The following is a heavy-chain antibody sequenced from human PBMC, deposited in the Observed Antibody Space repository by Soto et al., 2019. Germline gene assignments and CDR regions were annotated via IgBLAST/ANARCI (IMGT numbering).Heavy chain of an antibody. CDR3: ARRYCSGGSCSGGDAFDI. Sequence: ASVKVSCKASGGTFSSYAISWVRQAPGQGLEWMGGIIPIFGTANYAQKFQGRVTITADESTSTAYMELSSLRSEDTAVYYCARRYCSGGSCSGGDAFDIWGQGTMVTVSS. V-gene: IGHV1-69*13. CDR1: GGTFSSYA. D-gene: IGHD2-15*01. CDR2: IIPIFGTA. J-gene: IGHJ3*02.